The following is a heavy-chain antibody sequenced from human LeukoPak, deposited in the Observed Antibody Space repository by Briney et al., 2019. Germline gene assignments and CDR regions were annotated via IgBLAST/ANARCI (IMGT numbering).Heavy chain of an antibody. Sequence: GRSLRLSCAASGFTFSSYGMHWVRQAPGKGLEWVAVIWYDGSNKYYADSVKGRFTISRDNSKNTLYLQMNSLRAEDTAVYYCAREHGDYATYGYWGQGTLVTVSS. J-gene: IGHJ4*02. CDR1: GFTFSSYG. CDR3: AREHGDYATYGY. D-gene: IGHD4-17*01. V-gene: IGHV3-33*01. CDR2: IWYDGSNK.